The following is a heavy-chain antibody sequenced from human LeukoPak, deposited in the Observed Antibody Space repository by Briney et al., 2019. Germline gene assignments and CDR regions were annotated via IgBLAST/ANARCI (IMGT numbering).Heavy chain of an antibody. CDR3: ARHAVVEMAGRHDAFDI. CDR1: GCLFTRKW. CDR2: IYPDDSET. Sequence: GESLKISCKGSGCLFTRKWIGWVRQMPGKGLEWMGIIYPDDSETRYGPSFQGQVTISADRSVGTAYLQWSSLKASDTAMYYCARHAVVEMAGRHDAFDIWGQGTMVTVSS. V-gene: IGHV5-51*01. J-gene: IGHJ3*02. D-gene: IGHD5-24*01.